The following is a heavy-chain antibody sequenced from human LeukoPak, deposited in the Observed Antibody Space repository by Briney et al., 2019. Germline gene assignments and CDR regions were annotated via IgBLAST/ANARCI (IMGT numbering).Heavy chain of an antibody. CDR2: ISYDGSNR. Sequence: GRSLRLSCAASGFTFSRYGMHWVRQAPDKGLERVAVISYDGSNRYYADSVKGRFTISRDNSKNTLYLQMNSLRAEDTAVYFCAKDLSPDPLWPKPDYWGQGTLVTVSS. CDR3: AKDLSPDPLWPKPDY. V-gene: IGHV3-30*18. CDR1: GFTFSRYG. D-gene: IGHD3-10*01. J-gene: IGHJ4*02.